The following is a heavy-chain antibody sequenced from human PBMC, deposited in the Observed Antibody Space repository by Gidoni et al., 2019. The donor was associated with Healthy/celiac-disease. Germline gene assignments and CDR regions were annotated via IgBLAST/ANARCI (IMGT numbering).Heavy chain of an antibody. D-gene: IGHD6-13*01. J-gene: IGHJ3*02. CDR3: ARDGGLSSSCRWAFDI. V-gene: IGHV3-30-3*01. CDR1: GFTVSSYA. Sequence: QVQLVESGAGVVQPGRSLRVSCAASGFTVSSYAMHWVRQAPGKGLEWVAVRSYDGSNKYYADSVKCRFTISRDNSKNTLYLQMNSLRAEDTAVYYCARDGGLSSSCRWAFDIWGQGTMVTVSS. CDR2: RSYDGSNK.